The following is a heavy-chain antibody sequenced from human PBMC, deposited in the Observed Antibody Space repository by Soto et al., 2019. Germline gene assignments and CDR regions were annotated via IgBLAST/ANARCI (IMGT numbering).Heavy chain of an antibody. CDR1: GLSLSTSGMC. CDR3: ARINRLVIRYGMDV. D-gene: IGHD3-9*01. CDR2: IDWDDDK. V-gene: IGHV2-70*01. Sequence: SGPALVNPTQTLTLNCTFSGLSLSTSGMCVSWIRQPPGKALEWLALIDWDDDKYYSTSLKTRLTISKDTSKNQVVLTMTNMDPVDTATYYCARINRLVIRYGMDVWGQGTTVTVSS. J-gene: IGHJ6*02.